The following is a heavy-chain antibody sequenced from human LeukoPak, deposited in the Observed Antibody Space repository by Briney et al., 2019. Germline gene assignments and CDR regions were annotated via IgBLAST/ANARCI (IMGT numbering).Heavy chain of an antibody. Sequence: SETLSLTCSVSGGSISSSIYYWGWIRQPPGKGLEWIGSVYYTGSTHYNFSLKSRVTISVDMTENQFSLRLSPVTAADTAVYYCARDVSGSYYDYWGQGTLVTVSS. CDR1: GGSISSSIYY. CDR2: VYYTGST. D-gene: IGHD1-26*01. J-gene: IGHJ4*02. CDR3: ARDVSGSYYDY. V-gene: IGHV4-39*07.